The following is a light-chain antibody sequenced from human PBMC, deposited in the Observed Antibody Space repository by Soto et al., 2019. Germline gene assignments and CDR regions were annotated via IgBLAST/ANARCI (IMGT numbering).Light chain of an antibody. Sequence: DIQMTQSPSTLSASVGDRVTITCRASQSISSWLAWYQQKPGKAPKLLIYKASSLESGVPSRFSGSGSGTEFTLTISSLQTDDFATYYCQQYNSYLSFGGGTKVEIK. CDR2: KAS. CDR1: QSISSW. CDR3: QQYNSYLS. J-gene: IGKJ4*01. V-gene: IGKV1-5*03.